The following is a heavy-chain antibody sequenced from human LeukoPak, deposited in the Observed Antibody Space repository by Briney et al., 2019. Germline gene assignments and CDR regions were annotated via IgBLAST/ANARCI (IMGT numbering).Heavy chain of an antibody. CDR3: ARDCSGNSCYSY. D-gene: IGHD2-15*01. J-gene: IGHJ4*02. CDR1: GGSISSGSYY. CDR2: IYTSGST. V-gene: IGHV4-61*02. Sequence: PSETLSLTCTVSGGSISSGSYYWSWIRQPAGKGLEWIGRIYTSGSTNYNPSLKSRVTMSVDKSKNQFSLKLSSMTAADTAVYYCARDCSGNSCYSYWGQGTLVTVSS.